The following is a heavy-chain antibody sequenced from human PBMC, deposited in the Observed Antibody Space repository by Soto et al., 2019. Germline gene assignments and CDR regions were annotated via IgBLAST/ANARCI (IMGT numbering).Heavy chain of an antibody. V-gene: IGHV3-9*01. CDR3: AKDHDWDRDGPFDY. D-gene: IGHD3-9*01. Sequence: EVQLVESGGGSVQPGRSLRLSCAASGFSFDDDGMHCVRQGPGKGLEWVSGISWNSGDIYYADYVKGRFTISRDNAKRSLYLQMNSLRTEDTALYYCAKDHDWDRDGPFDYWGQGILVTVSS. CDR1: GFSFDDDG. CDR2: ISWNSGDI. J-gene: IGHJ4*02.